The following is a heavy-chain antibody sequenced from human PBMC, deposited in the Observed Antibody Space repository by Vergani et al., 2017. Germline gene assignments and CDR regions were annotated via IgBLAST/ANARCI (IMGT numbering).Heavy chain of an antibody. D-gene: IGHD3-3*01. CDR1: GGSFSGYY. CDR2: INHSGST. CDR3: ARGHGVRRFLEWTYYFDY. Sequence: QVQLQQWGAGLLKPSETLSLTCAVYGGSFSGYYWSWIRQPPGKGLEWIGEINHSGSTNSNPSLKSRVTISVDTSKNQFSLKLSSVTAADTSVYYCARGHGVRRFLEWTYYFDYWGQGTLVTVSS. J-gene: IGHJ4*02. V-gene: IGHV4-34*01.